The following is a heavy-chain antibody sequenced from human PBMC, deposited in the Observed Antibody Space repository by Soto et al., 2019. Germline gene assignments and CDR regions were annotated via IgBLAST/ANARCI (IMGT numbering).Heavy chain of an antibody. CDR2: IYYSGST. V-gene: IGHV4-31*03. Sequence: QVQLQESGPGLVKPSQTLSLTYTVSGGSISSGGYYWSWIRQHPGKGLEWLGYIYYSGSTYYNPSIKGRVTLSLDASKNQSSLKLSSVTAADTAVYYCERMPEAGFDYWGQGTLVTVSS. D-gene: IGHD6-19*01. CDR1: GGSISSGGYY. J-gene: IGHJ4*02. CDR3: ERMPEAGFDY.